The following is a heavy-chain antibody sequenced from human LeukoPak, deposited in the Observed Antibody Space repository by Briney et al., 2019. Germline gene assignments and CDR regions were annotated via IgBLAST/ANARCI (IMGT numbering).Heavy chain of an antibody. V-gene: IGHV3-7*01. J-gene: IGHJ4*02. D-gene: IGHD3-10*01. CDR1: GFTFSNYW. CDR2: INQDGSEK. Sequence: GGSLRLSCAASGFTFSNYWMNWVRQAPGKGLEWVANINQDGSEKFYVDSVKGRFTISRDNAKNSLYVQMNSPRAEDTAVYYCARDGWGYGSGMLFDYWGQGILVTVSS. CDR3: ARDGWGYGSGMLFDY.